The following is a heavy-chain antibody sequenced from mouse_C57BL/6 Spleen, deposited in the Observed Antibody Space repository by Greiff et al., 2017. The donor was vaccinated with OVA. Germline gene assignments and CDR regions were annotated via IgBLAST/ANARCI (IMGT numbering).Heavy chain of an antibody. D-gene: IGHD1-1*01. CDR2: INPSTGGT. J-gene: IGHJ2*01. CDR3: ARSGTVVDYYFDY. CDR1: GYSFTGYY. V-gene: IGHV1-42*01. Sequence: EVQLQESGPELVKPGASVKISCKASGYSFTGYYMNWVKQSPEKSLEWIGAINPSTGGTTYNQKFKAKATLTVDKSSSTAYMQLKSLTSEDSAVYYCARSGTVVDYYFDYWGQGTTLTVSS.